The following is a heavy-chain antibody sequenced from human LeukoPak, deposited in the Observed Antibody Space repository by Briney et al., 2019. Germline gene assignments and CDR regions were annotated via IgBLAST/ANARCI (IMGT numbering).Heavy chain of an antibody. CDR2: IYYSGST. CDR1: GGSISSSNHY. V-gene: IGHV4-39*07. J-gene: IGHJ4*02. D-gene: IGHD1-26*01. Sequence: SETLSLTCNVSGGSISSSNHYWGWIRQPPGKGLEWIGNIYYSGSTYYNPSLKNRATISVDTSKNQFSLKLSSVTAADTAAYYCARVPPDVGADYWGQGTLVTVSS. CDR3: ARVPPDVGADY.